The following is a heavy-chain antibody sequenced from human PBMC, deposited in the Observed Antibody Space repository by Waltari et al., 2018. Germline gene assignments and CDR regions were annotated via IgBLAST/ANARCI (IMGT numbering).Heavy chain of an antibody. CDR3: TRDKLDYYNGMDV. D-gene: IGHD3-3*02. CDR1: GDTFSSYF. Sequence: QVQLVQSGAEVKKPGASVKVSCRTSGDTFSSYFIFWVRQAPGQGLEWRGIINPSDGCTNYPQKFQDRVTMTRETSTSTVYMELRSLRSEDTAVYYCTRDKLDYYNGMDVWGQGTTVTVSS. V-gene: IGHV1-46*03. CDR2: INPSDGCT. J-gene: IGHJ6*02.